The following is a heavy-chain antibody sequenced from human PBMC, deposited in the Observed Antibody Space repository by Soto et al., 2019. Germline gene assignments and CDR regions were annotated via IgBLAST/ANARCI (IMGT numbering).Heavy chain of an antibody. CDR2: ISSSGSTI. Sequence: PGGSLRLSCAASGFTFSSYEMNWVRQAPGKGLEWVSYISSSGSTIYYADSVKGRFTISRDNAKNSLYLQMNSLRAEDTAVYYCAGGVGATTGTWVSYYGMDVWGQGATVTVSS. CDR3: AGGVGATTGTWVSYYGMDV. J-gene: IGHJ6*02. V-gene: IGHV3-48*03. CDR1: GFTFSSYE. D-gene: IGHD1-26*01.